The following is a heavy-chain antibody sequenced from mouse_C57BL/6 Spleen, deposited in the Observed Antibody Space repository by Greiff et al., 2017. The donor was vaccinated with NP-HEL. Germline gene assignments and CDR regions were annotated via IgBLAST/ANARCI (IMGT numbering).Heavy chain of an antibody. D-gene: IGHD1-1*01. J-gene: IGHJ1*03. CDR2: INPGSGGT. V-gene: IGHV1-54*01. CDR3: AGEDITAIVATNWYFDV. CDR1: GYAFTNYL. Sequence: QVQLQQPGAELVRPGTSVKVSCKASGYAFTNYLIEWVKQRPGQGLEWIGVINPGSGGTNYNEKFKGKATLTADKSSSTAYMQRSSLTSEDSAVYYCAGEDITAIVATNWYFDVWGTGTTVTVSS.